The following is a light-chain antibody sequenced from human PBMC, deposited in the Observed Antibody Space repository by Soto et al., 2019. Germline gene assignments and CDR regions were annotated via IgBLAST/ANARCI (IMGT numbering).Light chain of an antibody. CDR1: RCDIGASIY. CDR2: DVN. V-gene: IGLV2-14*01. Sequence: QSALTQPASVSGSPGQSVTISCTGTRCDIGASIYVSWFQQYPAAAPKCMIYDVNNRPSGVSHRFSGYKSGSTASLTISGLQAEEEAVYYCTSYSTRNTLALGGGTKLTVL. CDR3: TSYSTRNTLA. J-gene: IGLJ2*01.